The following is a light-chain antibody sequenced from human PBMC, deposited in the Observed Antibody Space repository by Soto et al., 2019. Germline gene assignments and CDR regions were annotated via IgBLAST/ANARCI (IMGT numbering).Light chain of an antibody. Sequence: DIQMTQSPSTLSASVGDRVAITCRASQSISTYLAWYQQKPGKAPKLLIYKASSLESGVPSRFSGSGSGAEFTLTISSLQPDDFATDYCQQYNTYSRTFGQGTKVEIK. J-gene: IGKJ1*01. CDR2: KAS. V-gene: IGKV1-5*03. CDR3: QQYNTYSRT. CDR1: QSISTY.